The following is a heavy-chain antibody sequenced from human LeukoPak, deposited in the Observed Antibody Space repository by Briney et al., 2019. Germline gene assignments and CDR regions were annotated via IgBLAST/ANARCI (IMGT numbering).Heavy chain of an antibody. Sequence: GGSLRLSCAASGFTFSSYAMSWVRQAPGKGLEWVSAISGSGGSTYYADSVKGRFTISRDNSKNTLYLQMNSLRAEDTAVYYCAKMGQVVVVSPSDYWGQGTLVTVSS. CDR1: GFTFSSYA. D-gene: IGHD3-22*01. CDR2: ISGSGGST. J-gene: IGHJ4*02. V-gene: IGHV3-23*01. CDR3: AKMGQVVVVSPSDY.